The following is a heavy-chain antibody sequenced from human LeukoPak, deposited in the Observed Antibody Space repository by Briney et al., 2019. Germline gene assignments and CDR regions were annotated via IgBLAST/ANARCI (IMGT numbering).Heavy chain of an antibody. CDR1: GFTFSSYW. CDR2: IRQDGDTK. CDR3: ARSLPYGTTWYGRSDF. V-gene: IGHV3-7*03. D-gene: IGHD6-13*01. Sequence: GGSLRLSCAASGFTFSSYWMSWVRQAPGKGLEWVANIRQDGDTKYYVDSVKGRFTISRDNAMNSLYLQMNSLRAEDTAIYYCARSLPYGTTWYGRSDFWGQGTLVTVSS. J-gene: IGHJ4*02.